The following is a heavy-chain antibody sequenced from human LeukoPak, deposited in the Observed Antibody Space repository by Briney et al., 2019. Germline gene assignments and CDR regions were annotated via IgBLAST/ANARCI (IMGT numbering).Heavy chain of an antibody. V-gene: IGHV3-23*01. J-gene: IGHJ4*02. Sequence: PGGSPRLSCAASGFTFSTYAMSWVRQAPGKGLEWVSAIGGSGGSTYYADSVKGRFTISRDSSKNTLYLQMNSLRAEDTAVYYCAKGVGGTPFDYWGQGTLVTVSS. CDR1: GFTFSTYA. CDR3: AKGVGGTPFDY. CDR2: IGGSGGST. D-gene: IGHD1-26*01.